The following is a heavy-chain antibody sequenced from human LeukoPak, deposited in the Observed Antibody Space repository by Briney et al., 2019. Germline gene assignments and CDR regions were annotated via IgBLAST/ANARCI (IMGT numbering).Heavy chain of an antibody. V-gene: IGHV3-30*02. D-gene: IGHD3-10*01. CDR1: GFTFSGSA. CDR2: IRYDGSNK. CDR3: AKDRGVRGIYYYMDV. J-gene: IGHJ6*03. Sequence: GGSLRLSCAASGFTFSGSALHWVRQAPGKGLEWVAFIRYDGSNKYYADSVKGRFTISRDNSKNTLYLQMNSLRAEDTAVYYCAKDRGVRGIYYYMDVWGKGTTVTISS.